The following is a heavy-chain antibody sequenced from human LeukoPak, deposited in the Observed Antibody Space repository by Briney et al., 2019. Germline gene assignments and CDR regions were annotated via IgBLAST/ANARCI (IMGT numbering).Heavy chain of an antibody. CDR3: ARGGYCSGTSGYAKDPRGGLGYYYYYYGMGV. CDR2: LSSNGSTI. CDR1: GFTFSSYE. D-gene: IGHD2-2*01. J-gene: IGHJ6*02. Sequence: PGGSLRLSCAASGFTFSSYEMNWVRQAPGKGLEWVSYLSSNGSTIYCADSVKGRFTTSRDNAKNSLYLQMHSLRAEDTAVYYCARGGYCSGTSGYAKDPRGGLGYYYYYYGMGVWGQGTTVTVSS. V-gene: IGHV3-48*03.